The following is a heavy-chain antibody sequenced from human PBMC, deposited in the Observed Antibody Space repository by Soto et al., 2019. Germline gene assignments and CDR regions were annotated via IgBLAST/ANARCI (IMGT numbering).Heavy chain of an antibody. D-gene: IGHD1-26*01. V-gene: IGHV3-30*18. CDR1: GFTLTNNG. CDR2: ISSDGSSK. CDR3: AKDRGLAESGRWSHYYYGMDV. Sequence: GGSLRLSCVAFGFTLTNNGMHWVRQAPGQGLEWVAVISSDGSSKYYGDSVRGRFTISRDNSKNTLFLEMNSLRSEDTAVYYCAKDRGLAESGRWSHYYYGMDVWGQGTTVTVSS. J-gene: IGHJ6*02.